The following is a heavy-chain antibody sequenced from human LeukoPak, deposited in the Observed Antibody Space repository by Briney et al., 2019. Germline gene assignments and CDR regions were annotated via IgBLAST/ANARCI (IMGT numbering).Heavy chain of an antibody. CDR1: GGSISSSSYY. J-gene: IGHJ5*02. D-gene: IGHD5-24*01. V-gene: IGHV4-39*07. CDR2: IYYSGST. CDR3: ARDLFRWLHSLWFDP. Sequence: SETLSLTCTVSGGSISSSSYYWGWIRQPPGKGLEWMGSIYYSGSTYYNPSLKSRVTISVDTSKNQFSLKLSSVTAADTAVYYCARDLFRWLHSLWFDPWGQGTLVTVSS.